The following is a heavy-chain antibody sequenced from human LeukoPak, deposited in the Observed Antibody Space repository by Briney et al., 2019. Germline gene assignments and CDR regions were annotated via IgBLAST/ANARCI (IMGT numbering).Heavy chain of an antibody. CDR1: GGSISSYY. D-gene: IGHD3-3*01. V-gene: IGHV4-59*01. CDR2: IYYSGST. J-gene: IGHJ6*03. Sequence: SETLSLTCTVSGGSISSYYWSWIRQPPGKGLEWIGYIYYSGSTNYNPSLKSRVTISVDTSKNQFSLKLSSVTAADTAVYYCARDRYYDFWSGYPYYYYYYYMDLWGKGTTVTVSS. CDR3: ARDRYYDFWSGYPYYYYYYYMDL.